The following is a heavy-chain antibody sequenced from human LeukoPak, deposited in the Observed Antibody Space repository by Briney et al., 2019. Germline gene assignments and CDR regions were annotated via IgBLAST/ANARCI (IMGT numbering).Heavy chain of an antibody. Sequence: GGSLRLSCAASGFTFSSYAMSWVRQAPGKGLEWVSAISGGGGSTYYADSVKGRFTISRDNSKNTLYLQMISLRAEDTAVYYCAKVRYGDYGAAFDIWGQGTMVTVSS. D-gene: IGHD4-17*01. CDR1: GFTFSSYA. CDR3: AKVRYGDYGAAFDI. V-gene: IGHV3-23*01. CDR2: ISGGGGST. J-gene: IGHJ3*02.